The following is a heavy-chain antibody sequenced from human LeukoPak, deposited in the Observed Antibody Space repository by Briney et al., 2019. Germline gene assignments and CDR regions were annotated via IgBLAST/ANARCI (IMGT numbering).Heavy chain of an antibody. CDR3: ASPYYYDSSRYNWFDP. J-gene: IGHJ5*02. CDR2: IYYSGST. V-gene: IGHV4-59*12. D-gene: IGHD3-22*01. CDR1: GGSISSYY. Sequence: SETLSLTCTVSGGSISSYYWSWIRQPPGKGLEWIGYIYYSGSTNYNPSLKSRVTISVDTSKNQFSLKLSSVTAADTAVYYCASPYYYDSSRYNWFDPWGQGTLVTVSS.